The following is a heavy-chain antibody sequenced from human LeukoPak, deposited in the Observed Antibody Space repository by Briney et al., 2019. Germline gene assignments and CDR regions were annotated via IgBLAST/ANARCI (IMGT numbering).Heavy chain of an antibody. CDR1: GFTFSSYA. J-gene: IGHJ2*01. Sequence: GGSLRLSCAASGFTFSSYAMHWVRQAPGKGLEWVAVISSDGSNKYYADSVKGRFTISRDNSKNTLYLQMNSLRFEDTALYYCAKDSPYSSGWFHWFFDVWGRGTLVTVSS. V-gene: IGHV3-30*04. CDR2: ISSDGSNK. CDR3: AKDSPYSSGWFHWFFDV. D-gene: IGHD6-19*01.